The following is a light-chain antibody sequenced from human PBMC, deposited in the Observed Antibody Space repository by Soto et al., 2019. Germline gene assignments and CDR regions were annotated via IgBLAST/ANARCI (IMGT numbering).Light chain of an antibody. Sequence: QSALTQPASVSGSPGQSITISCTGTSSGVVGYNYVSWYQQHPGKAPKLMIYDVSNRPSGVSSRFSGSKSGNTASLTISGLHAEDEAHYYCSSYTSSSPFSDFGTGTKLTVL. V-gene: IGLV2-14*01. CDR3: SSYTSSSPFSD. CDR1: SSGVVGYNY. CDR2: DVS. J-gene: IGLJ1*01.